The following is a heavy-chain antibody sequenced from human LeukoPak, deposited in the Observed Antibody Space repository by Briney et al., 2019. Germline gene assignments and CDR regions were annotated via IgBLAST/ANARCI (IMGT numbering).Heavy chain of an antibody. V-gene: IGHV3-33*01. Sequence: PGGSLRLSCAASGFTFSSYGMHWVRQAPGKGLEWVAVIWYDGSNKYYADSVKGRFTISRDNSKNTLYLQMNSLRAEDTAVYYCARDQTVKYFDYWGQGTLATVSS. CDR3: ARDQTVKYFDY. CDR2: IWYDGSNK. D-gene: IGHD4-17*01. J-gene: IGHJ4*02. CDR1: GFTFSSYG.